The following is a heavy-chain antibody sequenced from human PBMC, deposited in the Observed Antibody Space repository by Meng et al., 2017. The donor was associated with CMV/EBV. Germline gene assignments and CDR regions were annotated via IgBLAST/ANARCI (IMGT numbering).Heavy chain of an antibody. CDR2: IYYSGST. D-gene: IGHD3-22*01. CDR3: ARDGPVMDYDSSGVNWFDP. CDR1: GGSISSSSYY. V-gene: IGHV4-39*07. J-gene: IGHJ5*02. Sequence: SETLSLTCTVSGGSISSSSYYWGWIRQPPGKGLVWIGSIYYSGSTYYNPSLKSRVTISVDTSKNQFSLKLSSVTAADTAVYYCARDGPVMDYDSSGVNWFDPWGQGTLVTVSS.